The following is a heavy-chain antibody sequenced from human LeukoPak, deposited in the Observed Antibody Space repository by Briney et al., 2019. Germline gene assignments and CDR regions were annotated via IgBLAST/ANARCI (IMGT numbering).Heavy chain of an antibody. CDR1: GGSISSGSYY. D-gene: IGHD3-22*01. J-gene: IGHJ6*02. V-gene: IGHV4-61*02. CDR2: IYTSGST. CDR3: ARTSSGVSDGMDV. Sequence: SQTLPLTCTVSGGSISSGSYYWSWIRPPAGKGLEWIGRIYTSGSTNYNPSLRSRVTISVDTSKNQFSLKLSSVTAADTAVYYCARTSSGVSDGMDVWGQGTTVTVSS.